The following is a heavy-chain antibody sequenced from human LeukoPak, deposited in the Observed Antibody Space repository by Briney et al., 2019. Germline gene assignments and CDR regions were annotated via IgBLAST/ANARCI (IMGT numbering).Heavy chain of an antibody. CDR3: TRDRSRAEDD. CDR2: INQGGSDK. CDR1: EFTFSDYY. J-gene: IGHJ4*02. V-gene: IGHV3-7*01. D-gene: IGHD1-14*01. Sequence: PGGSLRLSCAASEFTFSDYYMSWIRQAPGKGLEWVANINQGGSDKYYVDSVKGRFTISRDNANNLLYLQMNSLRGEDTAVYYCTRDRSRAEDDWGQGTLVTVSS.